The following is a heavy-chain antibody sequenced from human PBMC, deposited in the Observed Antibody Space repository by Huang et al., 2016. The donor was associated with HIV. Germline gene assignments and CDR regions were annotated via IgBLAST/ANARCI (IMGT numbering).Heavy chain of an antibody. V-gene: IGHV3-21*01. Sequence: EVQLVESGGGLVKPGGSLRLSCAASGFTFTKYNMNWVSQAPGKGLELVAVISISSSHIYFADSLKGRFTISRDNAKNSLYLQMNSLRAEDTAIYYCVRDGNQEVIPGGLFDYWGQGTLVTVSS. CDR3: VRDGNQEVIPGGLFDY. CDR2: ISISSSHI. D-gene: IGHD2-2*01. CDR1: GFTFTKYN. J-gene: IGHJ4*02.